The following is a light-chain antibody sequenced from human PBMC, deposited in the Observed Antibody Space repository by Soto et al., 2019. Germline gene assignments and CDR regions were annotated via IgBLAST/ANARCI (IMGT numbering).Light chain of an antibody. J-gene: IGKJ1*01. Sequence: EIVLTQSPGTLSLSPGERATLSCRASQSVSSSYLAWYQQKPGQAPRLLIYGASSRATGIQDRFSGSGSGTDFTLTISRLEPEDFAVYYCQQYGSSRTFGQGTKVDIK. V-gene: IGKV3-20*01. CDR2: GAS. CDR1: QSVSSSY. CDR3: QQYGSSRT.